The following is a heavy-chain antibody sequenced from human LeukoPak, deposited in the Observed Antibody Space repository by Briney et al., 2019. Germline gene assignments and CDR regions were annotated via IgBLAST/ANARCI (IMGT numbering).Heavy chain of an antibody. CDR3: ARQIDFWSGYYTYYYMDV. CDR1: GGSISSYY. J-gene: IGHJ6*03. D-gene: IGHD3-3*01. CDR2: IYTSGST. V-gene: IGHV4-4*09. Sequence: SETLSLTCTVSGGSISSYYWSWIRQPPGKGLEWIGYIYTSGSTNYNPSLKSRATISVDTSKNQFSLKLSSVTAADTAVYYCARQIDFWSGYYTYYYMDVWGKGTTVTVSS.